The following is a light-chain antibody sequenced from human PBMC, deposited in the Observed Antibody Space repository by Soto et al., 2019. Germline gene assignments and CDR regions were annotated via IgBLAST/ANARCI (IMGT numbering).Light chain of an antibody. V-gene: IGKV1-5*03. Sequence: DVQMTQSPFTLSASVGDRVTITCRASQSISSWLAWYQQKPGKAPKLLIYKASNLESGVPSRFSGSGSGTEFTLTITSLQPDDFATYYCQQYNSYSPWTFGQGTKVEIK. CDR3: QQYNSYSPWT. J-gene: IGKJ1*01. CDR2: KAS. CDR1: QSISSW.